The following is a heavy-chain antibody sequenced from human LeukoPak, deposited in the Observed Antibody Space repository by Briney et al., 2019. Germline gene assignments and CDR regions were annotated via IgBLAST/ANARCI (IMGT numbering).Heavy chain of an antibody. CDR2: ISYDGSNK. D-gene: IGHD3-16*01. Sequence: AGGSLRLSCAASGFTFSSYGMHWVRQAPGKGLEWVAVISYDGSNKYYADSVKGRFTISRDNSKNTLYLQMNSLRAEDTAVYYCAKELPSRGNDAFDIWGQGTMVTVSS. J-gene: IGHJ3*02. CDR1: GFTFSSYG. CDR3: AKELPSRGNDAFDI. V-gene: IGHV3-30*18.